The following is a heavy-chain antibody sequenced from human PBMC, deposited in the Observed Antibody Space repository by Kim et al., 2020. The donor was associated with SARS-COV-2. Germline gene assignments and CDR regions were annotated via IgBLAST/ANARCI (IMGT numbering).Heavy chain of an antibody. CDR2: ISYDGSNK. CDR1: GFTFSSYA. Sequence: GGSLRLSCAASGFTFSSYAMHWVRQAPGKGLEWVAVISYDGSNKYYADSVKGRFTISRDNSKNTLYLQMNSLRAEDTAVYYCAREGTIVVVPAAIEPNYYYYYMDVWGKGTTVTVSS. D-gene: IGHD2-2*01. J-gene: IGHJ6*03. V-gene: IGHV3-30-3*01. CDR3: AREGTIVVVPAAIEPNYYYYYMDV.